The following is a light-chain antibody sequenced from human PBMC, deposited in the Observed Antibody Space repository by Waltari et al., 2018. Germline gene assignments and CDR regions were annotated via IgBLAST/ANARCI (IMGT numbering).Light chain of an antibody. CDR1: QSVSSN. J-gene: IGKJ2*02. V-gene: IGKV3-11*01. CDR3: QQHSSWTPRT. CDR2: GAS. Sequence: EIVLTQSPATLSLSPGERATLSCRASQSVSSNLAWYQQKPGQAPRLLIYGASTRATGIPDRFRGSGSGTDFTLTISSLETADFAIYYCQQHSSWTPRTFGQGARLEIK.